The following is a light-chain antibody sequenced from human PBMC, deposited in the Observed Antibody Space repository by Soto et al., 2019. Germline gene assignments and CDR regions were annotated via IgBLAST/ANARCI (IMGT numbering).Light chain of an antibody. CDR3: QQLTGYPIT. V-gene: IGKV1-9*01. Sequence: DIQLTQSPSFLSASVGDRATITCRASQGIRNYLAWYQQKAGQAPKLVFNVASSLQSGVPSRFSGSGSGTELTLTVSSLQPEDFATYYCQQLTGYPITFGQGTRLEIK. CDR2: VAS. CDR1: QGIRNY. J-gene: IGKJ5*01.